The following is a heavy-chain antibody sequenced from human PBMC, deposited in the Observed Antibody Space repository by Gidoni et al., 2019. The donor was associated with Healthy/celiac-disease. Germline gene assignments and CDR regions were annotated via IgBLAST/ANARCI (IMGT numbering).Heavy chain of an antibody. V-gene: IGHV4-39*01. J-gene: IGHJ6*02. CDR1: GGSISSSSYY. CDR2: IYYSGST. Sequence: QLQLQESGPGLVKPSETLSLTCTVSGGSISSSSYYWGWIRQPPGKGLEWIGSIYYSGSTYYNPSLKSRVTISVDTSKNQFSLKLSSVTAADTAVYYCARPDIAAATYYGMDVWGQGTTVTVSS. D-gene: IGHD6-13*01. CDR3: ARPDIAAATYYGMDV.